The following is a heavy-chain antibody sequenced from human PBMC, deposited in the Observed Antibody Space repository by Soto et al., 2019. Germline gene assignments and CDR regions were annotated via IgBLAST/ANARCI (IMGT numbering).Heavy chain of an antibody. V-gene: IGHV3-30*18. J-gene: IGHJ4*02. Sequence: QVQLVESGGGVVQPGRSLRLSCAASGFTFSSYGMHWVRQAPGKGLEWVAVISYDGSNKYYADSVKGRFTISRDNSKNTLYLQMNSLRAEDTAVYYCAKDSSVVVPAAVDYWGQGTLVTVSS. D-gene: IGHD2-2*01. CDR3: AKDSSVVVPAAVDY. CDR2: ISYDGSNK. CDR1: GFTFSSYG.